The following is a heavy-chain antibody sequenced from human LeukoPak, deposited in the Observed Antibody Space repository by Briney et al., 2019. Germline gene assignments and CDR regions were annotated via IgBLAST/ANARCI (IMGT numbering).Heavy chain of an antibody. CDR3: ANFGCSSTTCLDY. D-gene: IGHD2-2*01. CDR2: INQKGSEQ. V-gene: IGHV3-7*03. CDR1: EFSFSNHW. Sequence: PGGSLRLSCAASEFSFSNHWVNWVRQAPGKGLEWVANINQKGSEQYYVDSVKGRFTISRDNSKNTLYLQLNSLRAEDTAVYYCANFGCSSTTCLDYWGQGTLVTVSS. J-gene: IGHJ4*02.